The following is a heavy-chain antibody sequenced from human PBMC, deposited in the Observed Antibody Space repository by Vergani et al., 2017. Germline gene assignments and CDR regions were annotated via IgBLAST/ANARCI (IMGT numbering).Heavy chain of an antibody. Sequence: VQLVDSGGGVVQPGGSLRLSCAASGFTFGGFGMHWVRQAPGKGLEWVGGIRSKAYGQATIYAASVKGRFTISRDDSKSIAYLQMNNLQTEDTAMYYCAKLSRWGGLDVWGKGTTVTVSS. CDR3: AKLSRWGGLDV. CDR1: GFTFGGFG. CDR2: IRSKAYGQAT. D-gene: IGHD4-23*01. V-gene: IGHV3-49*04. J-gene: IGHJ6*04.